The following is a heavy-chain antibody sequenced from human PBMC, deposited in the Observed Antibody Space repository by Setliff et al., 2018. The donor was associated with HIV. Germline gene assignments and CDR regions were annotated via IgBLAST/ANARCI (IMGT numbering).Heavy chain of an antibody. CDR3: ARPTTEGDYYDSSGYLSGAFDI. CDR2: IIPIFGTA. V-gene: IGHV1-69*13. D-gene: IGHD3-22*01. CDR1: GGTFSSYA. Sequence: ASVKVSCKASGGTFSSYAINWVRQAPGQGLEWMGGIIPIFGTANYAQKFQGRLTIPADESLTTAYMELSSLTSEDTAVYYCARPTTEGDYYDSSGYLSGAFDIWG. J-gene: IGHJ3*02.